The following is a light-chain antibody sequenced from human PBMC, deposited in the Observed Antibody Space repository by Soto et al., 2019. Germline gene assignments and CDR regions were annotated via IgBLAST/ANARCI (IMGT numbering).Light chain of an antibody. V-gene: IGLV2-11*01. J-gene: IGLJ2*01. CDR3: CSYAGTYTVV. CDR2: EVS. Sequence: QSALTQPRSVSGSPGQSVTLSCTGTSSGVGDYNYVSWYQQHPGKAPKFIIYEVSKRPSGVPDRFSGSKSGNTASLTISGLQAEDEADYYCCSYAGTYTVVFGRGTKLTLL. CDR1: SSGVGDYNY.